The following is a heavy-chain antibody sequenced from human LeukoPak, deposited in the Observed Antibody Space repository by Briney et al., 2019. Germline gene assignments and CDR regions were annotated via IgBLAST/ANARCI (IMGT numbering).Heavy chain of an antibody. J-gene: IGHJ5*02. CDR1: GFTFSSYW. V-gene: IGHV3-7*03. Sequence: GGSLRLSCAASGFTFSSYWMSWVRQAPGKGLEWVANIKQDGSEKYYVDSVKGRFTISRDNSKNTLYLQMNSLRAEDTAVYYCAKDLVEAMVRGVIMGNWFDPWGQGTLVTVSS. D-gene: IGHD3-10*01. CDR3: AKDLVEAMVRGVIMGNWFDP. CDR2: IKQDGSEK.